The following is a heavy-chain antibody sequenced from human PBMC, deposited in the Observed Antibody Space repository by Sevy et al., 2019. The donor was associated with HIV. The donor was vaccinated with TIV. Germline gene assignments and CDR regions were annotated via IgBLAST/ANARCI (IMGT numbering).Heavy chain of an antibody. V-gene: IGHV1-18*04. CDR1: GYTFTSYG. CDR3: ARLEYSSSWHPAPYGMDV. D-gene: IGHD6-13*01. J-gene: IGHJ6*02. Sequence: ASVKVSCKASGYTFTSYGISWVRQAPGQGLEWMGWISAYNGNTNYAQKLQGRVTMTTDTSTSTAYMELRSLRSDDTAVYYCARLEYSSSWHPAPYGMDVWGQGTTVTVSS. CDR2: ISAYNGNT.